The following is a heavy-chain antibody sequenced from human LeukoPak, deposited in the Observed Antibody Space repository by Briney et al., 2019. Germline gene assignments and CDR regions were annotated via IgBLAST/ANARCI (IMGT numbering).Heavy chain of an antibody. J-gene: IGHJ4*02. CDR2: IYPGDSDT. V-gene: IGHV5-51*01. Sequence: GESLKISCKGSGYRFTSYWIGWVRQMPGKGLEWMGIIYPGDSDTRYSPSFQGQVTISADRSISTAYLQWSSLKASDTAMYYCARHVHWGDYEIDYWGQGTLVTVSS. CDR1: GYRFTSYW. D-gene: IGHD3-16*01. CDR3: ARHVHWGDYEIDY.